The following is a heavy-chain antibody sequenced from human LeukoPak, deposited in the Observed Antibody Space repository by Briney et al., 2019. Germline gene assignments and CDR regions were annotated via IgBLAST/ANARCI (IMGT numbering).Heavy chain of an antibody. Sequence: GGSLRLSCAASGFTFSNAWMSWVRQAPGKGLEWVGRIKSKTDGGTTDYAAPVKGRSTISRDDSKNTLYLQMNSLKAEDTAVYYCTTDRTIYYDSSGYYYHSQYWGQGTLVTVSS. CDR3: TTDRTIYYDSSGYYYHSQY. V-gene: IGHV3-15*01. J-gene: IGHJ4*02. CDR2: IKSKTDGGTT. D-gene: IGHD3-22*01. CDR1: GFTFSNAW.